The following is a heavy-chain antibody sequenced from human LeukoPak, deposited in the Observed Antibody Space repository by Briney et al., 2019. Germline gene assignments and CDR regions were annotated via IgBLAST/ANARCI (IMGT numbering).Heavy chain of an antibody. CDR2: ISSSSSYI. J-gene: IGHJ6*02. Sequence: PGGSLRLSCAASGFTFSSYSMNWVRQAPGKGLEWVSSISSSSSYIYYADSVKGRFTISRDNAKNSLYLQMNSLRAEDTAVYYCARDLRYFDWSNPYGMDVWGQGTTVTVSS. D-gene: IGHD3-9*01. V-gene: IGHV3-21*01. CDR3: ARDLRYFDWSNPYGMDV. CDR1: GFTFSSYS.